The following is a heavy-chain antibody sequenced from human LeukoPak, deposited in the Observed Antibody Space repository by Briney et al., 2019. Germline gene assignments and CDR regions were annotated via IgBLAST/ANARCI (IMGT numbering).Heavy chain of an antibody. D-gene: IGHD3-3*01. J-gene: IGHJ4*02. CDR3: AILEWPIDY. CDR2: INPNTGGT. CDR1: GYTFTSYY. V-gene: IGHV1-2*02. Sequence: ASVKVSCKASGYTFTSYYMHWVRQAPGQGLEWMGWINPNTGGTKYVQKFQGRVTMTRDTSISTVYMELSRLRFDDTAVYYCAILEWPIDYWGQGTLVTVSS.